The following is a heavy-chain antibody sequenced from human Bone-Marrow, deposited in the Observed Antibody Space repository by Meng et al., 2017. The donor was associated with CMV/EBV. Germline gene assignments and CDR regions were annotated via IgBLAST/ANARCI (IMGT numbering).Heavy chain of an antibody. D-gene: IGHD1-1*01. Sequence: GESLKISCATSGFTFSSYAMHWVRQAPGKGLKWVSSISSSSSYIYYADSVKGRFTISRDNAKNSLYLQMNSLRAEDTAVYYCAPLVQPPRPFDYWGQGTLVTVSS. CDR2: ISSSSSYI. CDR1: GFTFSSYA. J-gene: IGHJ4*02. CDR3: APLVQPPRPFDY. V-gene: IGHV3-21*01.